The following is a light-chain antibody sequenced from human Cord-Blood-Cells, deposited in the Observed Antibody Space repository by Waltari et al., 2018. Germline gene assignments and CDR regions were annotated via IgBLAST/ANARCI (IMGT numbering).Light chain of an antibody. Sequence: NFMLTQPHSVSESPGKTVTISCTRSSGSIASNYVQWYQQRPGSAPTTVIYEANQRPSGVPDRFSGSIDSASNAASLTISALKTEDEADYYCQSYDSSNHYVFGTGTKVTVL. CDR1: SGSIASNY. V-gene: IGLV6-57*03. CDR2: EAN. J-gene: IGLJ1*01. CDR3: QSYDSSNHYV.